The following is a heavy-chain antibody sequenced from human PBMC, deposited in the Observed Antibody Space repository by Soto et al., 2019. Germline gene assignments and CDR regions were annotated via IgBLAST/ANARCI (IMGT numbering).Heavy chain of an antibody. V-gene: IGHV1-69*06. J-gene: IGHJ6*02. D-gene: IGHD3-16*01. CDR2: IIPIFGTT. CDR3: ARGALSLGHNTVYYYGMDV. CDR1: EGTFTNSA. Sequence: QVQLVQSGAEVKKPGSPLKVSGKASEGTFTNSAISWLGQAPGQGLDGMAGIIPIFGTTSFAQNFQGRVTITADKSTSTAYMDLNSLTSDDTAMYYCARGALSLGHNTVYYYGMDVWGQGTTVTVSS.